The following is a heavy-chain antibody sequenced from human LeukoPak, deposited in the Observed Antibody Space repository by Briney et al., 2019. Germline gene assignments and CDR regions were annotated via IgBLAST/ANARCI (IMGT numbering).Heavy chain of an antibody. CDR2: IKQDGSEK. CDR3: ARDIVVVPAAMLVHYYYYYGMDV. CDR1: GFTFSSYW. V-gene: IGHV3-7*01. J-gene: IGHJ6*02. D-gene: IGHD2-2*01. Sequence: GGSLRLSCAASGFTFSSYWMSWVRQAPGKGLEWVANIKQDGSEKYYVDSVKGRFTISRDNAENSLYLQMNSLRAEDTAVYYCARDIVVVPAAMLVHYYYYYGMDVWGQGTTVTVSS.